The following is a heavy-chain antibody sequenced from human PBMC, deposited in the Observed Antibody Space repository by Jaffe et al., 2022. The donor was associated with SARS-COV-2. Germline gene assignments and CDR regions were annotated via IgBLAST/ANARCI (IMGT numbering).Heavy chain of an antibody. D-gene: IGHD3-10*01. V-gene: IGHV4-39*01. J-gene: IGHJ4*02. CDR2: VFYSGGT. Sequence: QLHLQESGPRLVKPSETLSLTCTVSGASITSTSYYWGWIRQVPGKGLEWIGSVFYSGGTYYQPSLKSRVTISVDMSKNHFSLTMNSVTAADTAVYYCAGQRKRWFGELLPHFDNWGQGTLVTVSS. CDR1: GASITSTSYY. CDR3: AGQRKRWFGELLPHFDN.